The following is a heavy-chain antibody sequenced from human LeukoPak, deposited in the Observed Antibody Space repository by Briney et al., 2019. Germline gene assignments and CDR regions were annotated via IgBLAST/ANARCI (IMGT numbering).Heavy chain of an antibody. CDR1: GFTFNKYW. CDR2: IKQDATER. J-gene: IGHJ4*02. V-gene: IGHV3-7*01. CDR3: ASGYTASTY. Sequence: PGGSLRLSCAASGFTFNKYWMSWLRQAPGQGLEWVANIKQDATERYYVDPVRGRFTISRDNAKNSLFLQMNSLRVEDTAIYYCASGYTASTYWGQGILVSVSS. D-gene: IGHD3-16*02.